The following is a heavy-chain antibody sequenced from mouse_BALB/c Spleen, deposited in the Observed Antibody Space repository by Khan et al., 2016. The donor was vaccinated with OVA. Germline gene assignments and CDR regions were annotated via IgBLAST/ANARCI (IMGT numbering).Heavy chain of an antibody. Sequence: EVQLQESGPSLVQPSQTLSLTCSVTGVSISSGYWSWIRKFPGNKLEYMGYMISSGYTYYNPSLKSRISITRHTSKNQYYLQLNSVTTEDTATYYCARSTYRYAFAYWGQGTLVTVSA. J-gene: IGHJ3*01. D-gene: IGHD2-14*01. CDR2: MISSGYT. V-gene: IGHV3-8*02. CDR1: GVSISSGY. CDR3: ARSTYRYAFAY.